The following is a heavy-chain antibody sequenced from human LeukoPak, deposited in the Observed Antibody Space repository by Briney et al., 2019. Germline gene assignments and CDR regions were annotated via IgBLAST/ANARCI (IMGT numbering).Heavy chain of an antibody. Sequence: GGSLRLSCAASGFTFSDHYMDWVRQAPGKGLEWVGRTRNKANSYTTEYAASVKGRFTISRGDLKNSLYLQMNSLKTEDTAVYYCAKLSGGSYRYFDYWGQGTLVTVSS. D-gene: IGHD1-26*01. CDR2: TRNKANSYTT. J-gene: IGHJ4*02. V-gene: IGHV3-72*01. CDR1: GFTFSDHY. CDR3: AKLSGGSYRYFDY.